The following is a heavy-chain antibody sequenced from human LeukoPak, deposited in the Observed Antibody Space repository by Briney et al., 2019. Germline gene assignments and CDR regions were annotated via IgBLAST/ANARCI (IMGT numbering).Heavy chain of an antibody. CDR1: GFTFSSYS. CDR2: ISTSITTI. J-gene: IGHJ4*02. CDR3: ARSRGVSDY. Sequence: GGSLRLSCAASGFTFSSYSMNWVRQAPGKGREGVSYISTSITTIYYADSVKGRFPISRDNAKNSLYLQMSSLRDHDTAVYFCARSRGVSDYWGQGTLVTVSS. V-gene: IGHV3-48*02. D-gene: IGHD3-10*01.